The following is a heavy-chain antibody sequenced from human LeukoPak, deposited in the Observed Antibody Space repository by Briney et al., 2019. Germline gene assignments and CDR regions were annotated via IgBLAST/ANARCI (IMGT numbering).Heavy chain of an antibody. CDR1: GFTFSSYA. Sequence: PGGSLRLSCAASGFTFSSYAMHWVRQAPGKGLEWVAVISYDGSNKYYADSVKGRFTISRDNSKNTLYLQMNSLRAEDTAVYYCARAQDLSGYDYWGQGTLVTVSS. CDR3: ARAQDLSGYDY. CDR2: ISYDGSNK. D-gene: IGHD6-13*01. J-gene: IGHJ4*02. V-gene: IGHV3-30-3*01.